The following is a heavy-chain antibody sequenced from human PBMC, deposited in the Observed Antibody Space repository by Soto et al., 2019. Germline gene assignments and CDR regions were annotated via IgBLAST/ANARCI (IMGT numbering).Heavy chain of an antibody. J-gene: IGHJ4*02. D-gene: IGHD3-3*01. V-gene: IGHV1-69*01. Sequence: QVQLVQSGAEVKKPGSSVKVSCKASGGTFSSYAISWVRQAPGQGLEWMGGIIPIFGTANYAQKSQGSVTITADESTRTAYMGLSSLRSEDTAVDYCARTRFLEWLLYFDYWGQGTLVTVSS. CDR1: GGTFSSYA. CDR3: ARTRFLEWLLYFDY. CDR2: IIPIFGTA.